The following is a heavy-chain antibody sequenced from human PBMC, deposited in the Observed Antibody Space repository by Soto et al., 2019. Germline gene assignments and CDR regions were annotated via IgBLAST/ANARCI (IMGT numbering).Heavy chain of an antibody. CDR1: GGSISSYY. V-gene: IGHV4-59*01. Sequence: SETLSLTCTVSGGSISSYYWSWIRQPPGKGLEWIGYIYYSGSTNYNPSLKSRVTISVDTSKNQFSLKLSSVTAADTAVYYCARRWGGTSDYWGQGTLVTVSS. CDR3: ARRWGGTSDY. CDR2: IYYSGST. J-gene: IGHJ4*02. D-gene: IGHD2-21*01.